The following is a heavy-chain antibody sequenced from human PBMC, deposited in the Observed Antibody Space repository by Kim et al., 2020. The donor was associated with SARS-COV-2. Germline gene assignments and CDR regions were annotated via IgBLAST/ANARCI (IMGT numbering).Heavy chain of an antibody. CDR3: AKRLDY. V-gene: IGHV3-23*01. CDR2: GSGGTT. Sequence: GSGGTTAYADTVKGRFTISGDNSKNTLYLQMTSLRAEDTAVYYCAKRLDYWGQGTLVTVSS. J-gene: IGHJ4*02.